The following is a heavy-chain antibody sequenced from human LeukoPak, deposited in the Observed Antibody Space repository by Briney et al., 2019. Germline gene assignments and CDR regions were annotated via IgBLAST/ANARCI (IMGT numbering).Heavy chain of an antibody. D-gene: IGHD4-17*01. CDR2: ISGSGGST. J-gene: IGHJ3*02. CDR3: AKDPNGDYIGTFDI. V-gene: IGHV3-23*01. CDR1: GFTFSTYA. Sequence: PGGSLRLSCAASGFTFSTYAMSWVRQAPGKGPEWVSSISGSGGSTQYAASVQGRFFISRDNSKNTLYLQMNSLRAEDTAVYYCAKDPNGDYIGTFDIWGQGTMVTVSS.